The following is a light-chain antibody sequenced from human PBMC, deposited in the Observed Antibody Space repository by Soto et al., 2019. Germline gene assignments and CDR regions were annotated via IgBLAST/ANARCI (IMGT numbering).Light chain of an antibody. CDR1: QSVSSSY. CDR3: QYYGNSPKLT. CDR2: GAS. J-gene: IGKJ4*01. Sequence: EVVLTQSPGTLSLSPGERATLSCRASQSVSSSYLAWYQQKPGQAPRLLIYGASSRATGFPDRFSGTGSGTDFTLTISRLQPEDFAVYYCQYYGNSPKLTFGGGNRWIS. V-gene: IGKV3-20*01.